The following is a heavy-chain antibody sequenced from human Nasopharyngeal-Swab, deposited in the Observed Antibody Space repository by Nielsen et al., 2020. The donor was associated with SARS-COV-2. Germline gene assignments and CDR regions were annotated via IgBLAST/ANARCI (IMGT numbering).Heavy chain of an antibody. CDR3: ARVAGDV. Sequence: GESLKISCAASGFTVSSNYMSWVRQAPGKGLEWVSVIYSGGSTYYADSVKGRFTISRDNSKNMLYLQMNSLRAEDTAVYYCARVAGDVWGQGTTVTVSS. CDR2: IYSGGST. V-gene: IGHV3-53*01. J-gene: IGHJ6*02. CDR1: GFTVSSNY.